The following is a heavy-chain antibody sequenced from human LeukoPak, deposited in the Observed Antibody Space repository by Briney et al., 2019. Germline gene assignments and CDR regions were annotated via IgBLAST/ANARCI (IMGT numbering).Heavy chain of an antibody. Sequence: VASAKVSCKASGYTFINYYMHWVRQAPGQGLEWMGIINPSGGTTSYAQNFQGRVTMTRDTSTSTVYMELSSLRSEDTAVYYCAREIGPRQLHLWGSAFDYWGQGTLVTVSS. J-gene: IGHJ4*02. D-gene: IGHD5-18*01. CDR1: GYTFINYY. CDR2: INPSGGTT. CDR3: AREIGPRQLHLWGSAFDY. V-gene: IGHV1-46*01.